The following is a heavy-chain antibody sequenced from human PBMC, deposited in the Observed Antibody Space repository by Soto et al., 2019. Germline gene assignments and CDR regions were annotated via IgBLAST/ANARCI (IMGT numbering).Heavy chain of an antibody. CDR3: ARGLISGYYLYYAFDI. CDR1: GGSISSYY. Sequence: SETLSLTCAVSGGSISSYYWSWIRQPPGKGLEWIGYIYYSGSTNYNPSLKSRVTISVDTSKNQFSLKLSSVTAADTAVYYCARGLISGYYLYYAFDIWGQGTMVT. D-gene: IGHD3-22*01. CDR2: IYYSGST. J-gene: IGHJ3*02. V-gene: IGHV4-59*01.